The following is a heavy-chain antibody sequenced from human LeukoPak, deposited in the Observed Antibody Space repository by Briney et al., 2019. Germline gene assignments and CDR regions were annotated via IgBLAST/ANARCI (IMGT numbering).Heavy chain of an antibody. Sequence: PSETLSRTCAGYGGAFSGYYWSWIRQPPGKGLEWIGEINHSGSTNYNPSLKSRVTISVDTSKNQFSLKLSSVTAADTAVYYCARGRVTMVRGVTKPYNWFDPWGQGTLVTVSS. CDR3: ARGRVTMVRGVTKPYNWFDP. CDR1: GGAFSGYY. V-gene: IGHV4-34*01. D-gene: IGHD3-10*01. J-gene: IGHJ5*02. CDR2: INHSGST.